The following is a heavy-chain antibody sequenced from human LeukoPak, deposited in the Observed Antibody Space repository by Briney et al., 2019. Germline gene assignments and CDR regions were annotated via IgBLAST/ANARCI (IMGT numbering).Heavy chain of an antibody. CDR1: GGSISTSNYY. J-gene: IGHJ4*02. V-gene: IGHV4-61*01. CDR3: ARSRYYYDSSGYYDPFDY. D-gene: IGHD3-22*01. Sequence: PSETLSLTCTVSGGSISTSNYYWSWIRQPPGKGLEWIGYIYYSGSTNYNPSLKSRVTISVDTSKNQFSLKLSSVTAADTAVYYCARSRYYYDSSGYYDPFDYWGQGTLVTVSS. CDR2: IYYSGST.